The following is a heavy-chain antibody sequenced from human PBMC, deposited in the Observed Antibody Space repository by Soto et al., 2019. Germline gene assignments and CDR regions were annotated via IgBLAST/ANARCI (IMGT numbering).Heavy chain of an antibody. CDR2: ISYDGSNK. CDR1: GFTFSSYG. V-gene: IGHV3-30*03. CDR3: AAGDNWNDY. Sequence: PGGSLRLSCAASGFTFSSYGMHWVRQAPGKGLEWVALISYDGSNKYYAESVKGRFTISRDNSKNTLYLQMNSLRAEDTAVYYCAAGDNWNDYWGQGALVTVSS. D-gene: IGHD1-1*01. J-gene: IGHJ4*02.